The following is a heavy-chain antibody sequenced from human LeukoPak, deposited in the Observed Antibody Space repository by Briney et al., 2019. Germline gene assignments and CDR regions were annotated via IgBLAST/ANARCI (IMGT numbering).Heavy chain of an antibody. CDR2: IWADGSQK. D-gene: IGHD3/OR15-3a*01. J-gene: IGHJ4*02. Sequence: PGRSLRLSCAASGFSFSSYGMHWVRQAPGKGLEWVAVIWADGSQKYYADSVKARFTISRDNSKNTLYLQMNNLRAEDTAVYYCARDKDSYFDYWGQGTLVTVSS. V-gene: IGHV3-33*01. CDR3: ARDKDSYFDY. CDR1: GFSFSSYG.